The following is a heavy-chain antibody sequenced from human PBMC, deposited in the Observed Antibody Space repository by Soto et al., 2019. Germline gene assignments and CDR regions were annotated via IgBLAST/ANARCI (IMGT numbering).Heavy chain of an antibody. J-gene: IGHJ4*02. CDR2: IYHTGDT. Sequence: PSETLSLTCVVSSYSISSGFFWAWIRQPPGKGLEWVGSIYHTGDTHYNPSLRSQVSMSVDTSKNQFSLKLSSVTAADTAVYYCARRTYSSSWYSYFDYWGQGTLVTVSS. CDR3: ARRTYSSSWYSYFDY. V-gene: IGHV4-38-2*01. D-gene: IGHD6-13*01. CDR1: SYSISSGFF.